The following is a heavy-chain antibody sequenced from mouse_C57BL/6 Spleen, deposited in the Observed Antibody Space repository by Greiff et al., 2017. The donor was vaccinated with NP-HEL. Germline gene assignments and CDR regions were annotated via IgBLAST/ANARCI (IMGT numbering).Heavy chain of an antibody. CDR1: GFTFSSYT. CDR2: ISGGGGNT. J-gene: IGHJ4*01. Sequence: EVKLVESGGGLVKPGGSLKLSCAASGFTFSSYTMSWVRQTPEKRLEWVATISGGGGNTYYPDSVKGRFTISRDNAKNTLYLQMSSLRSEDTALYYCARQGNGYAMDYWGQGTSVTVSS. CDR3: ARQGNGYAMDY. V-gene: IGHV5-9*01. D-gene: IGHD2-1*01.